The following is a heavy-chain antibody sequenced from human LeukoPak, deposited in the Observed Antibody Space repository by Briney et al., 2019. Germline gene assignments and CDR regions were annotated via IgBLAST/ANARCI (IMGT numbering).Heavy chain of an antibody. D-gene: IGHD5-18*01. CDR2: ISWNSGSI. CDR3: ARDLTIQLWLGPCAFDI. J-gene: IGHJ3*02. Sequence: PGGSLRLSCAASGFTFDDYAMHWVRQAPGKGLEWVSGISWNSGSIGYADSVKGRFTISRDNAKNSLYLQMNSLRAEDTAVYYCARDLTIQLWLGPCAFDIWGQGTMVTVSS. CDR1: GFTFDDYA. V-gene: IGHV3-9*01.